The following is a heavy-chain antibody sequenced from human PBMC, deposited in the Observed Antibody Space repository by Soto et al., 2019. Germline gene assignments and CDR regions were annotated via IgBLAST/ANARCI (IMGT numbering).Heavy chain of an antibody. J-gene: IGHJ3*01. D-gene: IGHD2-2*01. CDR3: ARPRSVMPAAITAFNV. CDR2: ISSSGSTK. CDR1: GFTSSDYY. V-gene: IGHV3-11*01. Sequence: QVQLVESGGGLVKPGGSLRLSCAASGFTSSDYYMSWIRRAPGKGLEWISYISSSGSTKYYADSVKGRFTISRDDAKNSLYLQMNSLRAEDTAVYYCARPRSVMPAAITAFNVWGQGTMVTVSS.